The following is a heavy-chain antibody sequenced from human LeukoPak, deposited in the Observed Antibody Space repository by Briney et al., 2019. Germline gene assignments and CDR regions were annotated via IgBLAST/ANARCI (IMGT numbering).Heavy chain of an antibody. CDR2: IYGDNT. D-gene: IGHD4/OR15-4a*01. J-gene: IGHJ4*02. Sequence: PGGSLRLSCTVSGFTVSSNSMSWVRQAPGKGLEWVSFIYGDNTHYSDSVKGRFTISRDNSKNTLYLQMNSLRAEDTAVYYCARRAGAYSHPYDCWGQGTLVTVSS. CDR1: GFTVSSNS. V-gene: IGHV3-53*01. CDR3: ARRAGAYSHPYDC.